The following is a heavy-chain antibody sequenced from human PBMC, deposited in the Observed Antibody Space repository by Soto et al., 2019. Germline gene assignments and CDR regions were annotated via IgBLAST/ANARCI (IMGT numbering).Heavy chain of an antibody. CDR2: IGTAGDT. CDR1: GFTFSSYD. Sequence: PGGSLRLSCAASGFTFSSYDMHWVRQATGKGLEWVSAIGTAGDTYYPGSVKGRFTTSRENAKNSLYLQMNSLRAGDTAVYYCARANGGLYYFDYWGQGTLVTVSS. V-gene: IGHV3-13*01. D-gene: IGHD4-17*01. J-gene: IGHJ4*02. CDR3: ARANGGLYYFDY.